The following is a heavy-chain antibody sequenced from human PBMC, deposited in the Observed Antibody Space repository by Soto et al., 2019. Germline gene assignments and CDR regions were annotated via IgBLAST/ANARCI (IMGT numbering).Heavy chain of an antibody. D-gene: IGHD1-7*01. CDR1: GFTFTNYL. J-gene: IGHJ4*02. Sequence: ASVKVSCKTSGFTFTNYLMHWVRQAPGQSLEWMGWIDAGNGDPRYSQNFQARVTITTDTSASTTFMELTSLRSDDTAVYYCARNAIIGTMGVFDGWGQGTPVTVS. CDR2: IDAGNGDP. CDR3: ARNAIIGTMGVFDG. V-gene: IGHV1-3*01.